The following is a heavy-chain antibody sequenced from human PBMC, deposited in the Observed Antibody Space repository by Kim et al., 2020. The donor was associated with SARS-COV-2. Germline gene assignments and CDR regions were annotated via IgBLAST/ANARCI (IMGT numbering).Heavy chain of an antibody. D-gene: IGHD2-21*02. CDR1: GGTFSSYA. CDR3: ARDVVVTGGAFDI. J-gene: IGHJ3*02. CDR2: IIPIFGTA. Sequence: SVKVSCKASGGTFSSYAISWVRQAPGQGLEWMGGIIPIFGTANYAQKFQGRVTITADESTSTAYMELSSLRSEDTAVYYCARDVVVTGGAFDIWGQGTMVTVSS. V-gene: IGHV1-69*13.